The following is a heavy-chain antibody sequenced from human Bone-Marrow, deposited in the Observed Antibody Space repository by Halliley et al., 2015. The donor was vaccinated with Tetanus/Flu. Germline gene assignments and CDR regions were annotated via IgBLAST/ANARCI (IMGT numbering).Heavy chain of an antibody. CDR1: GGSIDSRNYY. CDR3: ARHNVGTSAYIGAFDI. D-gene: IGHD1-26*01. V-gene: IGHV4-39*01. CDR2: LSSSGKT. J-gene: IGHJ3*02. Sequence: TLSLTCTVSGGSIDSRNYYWSWIRQPPGKGLEWIADLSSSGKTYYSPSLRSRVTTSVDPSKNQFSLTVTSVTAADTALYYCARHNVGTSAYIGAFDIWGQGTMVSVSS.